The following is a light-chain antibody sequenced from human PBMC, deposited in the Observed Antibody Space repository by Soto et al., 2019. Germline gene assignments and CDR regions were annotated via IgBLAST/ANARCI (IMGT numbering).Light chain of an antibody. J-gene: IGLJ2*01. Sequence: VVTQPPSVSGAPGQRVTISCTGSSSNIGAGYDVQWYQQLPGAAPRLLIFGNTNRPSGVPDRFSGSRSGTSASLAISGLQAEDEADYYCQSYDISLSVSVVFGGGTQLTVL. V-gene: IGLV1-40*01. CDR1: SSNIGAGYD. CDR3: QSYDISLSVSVV. CDR2: GNT.